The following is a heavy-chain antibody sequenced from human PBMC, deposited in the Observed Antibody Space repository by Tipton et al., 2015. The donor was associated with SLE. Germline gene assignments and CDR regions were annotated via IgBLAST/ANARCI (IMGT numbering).Heavy chain of an antibody. CDR2: IYYSGST. D-gene: IGHD6-19*01. Sequence: TLSLTCTVSGGSISSSSYYWGWIRQPPGKEPEWIGSIYYSGSTYYTPSLKSRVTTSVATSKNQFSLKLNSVAAADTAVYCCARESVAGTYIPNWFDPWGQGTLVTVSS. J-gene: IGHJ5*02. CDR1: GGSISSSSYY. V-gene: IGHV4-39*02. CDR3: ARESVAGTYIPNWFDP.